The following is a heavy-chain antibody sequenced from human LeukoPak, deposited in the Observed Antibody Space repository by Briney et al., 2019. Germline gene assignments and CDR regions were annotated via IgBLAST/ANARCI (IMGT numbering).Heavy chain of an antibody. CDR2: ICHSGST. CDR3: ARDRPGGSSLDY. Sequence: SETLSLTCTVSGYSISSHYCWGWIRQPPGKGLEWIGSICHSGSTFYNPSLKSRLTILIDTSKNQFSLKLSSVTAADTAVYYCARDRPGGSSLDYWGQGTLVTVSS. V-gene: IGHV4-38-2*02. D-gene: IGHD6-13*01. CDR1: GYSISSHYC. J-gene: IGHJ4*02.